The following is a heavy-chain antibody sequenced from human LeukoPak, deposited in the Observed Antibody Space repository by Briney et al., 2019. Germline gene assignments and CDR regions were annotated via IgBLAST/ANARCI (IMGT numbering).Heavy chain of an antibody. Sequence: PGGSLRLSCAASGFTFSNSGMHWVRQAPGKGLEWVAFIRNDGSNKYYADSVKGRFTISRDNSKNTLYLQMNSLRAEDTAAYYCANSPGVSAGWFPDSWGQGTLVTVSS. V-gene: IGHV3-30*02. J-gene: IGHJ4*02. CDR2: IRNDGSNK. D-gene: IGHD3-10*01. CDR3: ANSPGVSAGWFPDS. CDR1: GFTFSNSG.